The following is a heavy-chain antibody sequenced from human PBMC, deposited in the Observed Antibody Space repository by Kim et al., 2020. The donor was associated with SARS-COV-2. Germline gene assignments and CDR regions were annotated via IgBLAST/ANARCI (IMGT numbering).Heavy chain of an antibody. CDR1: GYSFSTSW. D-gene: IGHD2-2*01. CDR2: IDPTDSYT. V-gene: IGHV5-10-1*01. Sequence: GGSLKISCKTSGYSFSTSWISWVRQMPGKGLEWMGRIDPTDSYTNYSPSFQGHVSISVDRSINTAYLQWSSLKASDSAIYYCAKMFSRSPFVAEYFQSWGQGTLVTVSS. CDR3: AKMFSRSPFVAEYFQS. J-gene: IGHJ1*01.